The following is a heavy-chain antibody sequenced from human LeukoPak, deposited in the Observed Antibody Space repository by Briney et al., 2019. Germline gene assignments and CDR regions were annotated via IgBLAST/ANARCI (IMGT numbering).Heavy chain of an antibody. V-gene: IGHV3-23*01. CDR3: AKELTERWLIDAFDI. Sequence: TGGSLRLSCAASGFTFSSYAMSWVRQAPGKGLEWVSAFSGSGGGTYYADSVKGRFTISRDNSMNTLYLQMSSLTAEDTAIYYCAKELTERWLIDAFDIWGQGTVVTVSS. D-gene: IGHD5-24*01. CDR1: GFTFSSYA. CDR2: FSGSGGGT. J-gene: IGHJ3*02.